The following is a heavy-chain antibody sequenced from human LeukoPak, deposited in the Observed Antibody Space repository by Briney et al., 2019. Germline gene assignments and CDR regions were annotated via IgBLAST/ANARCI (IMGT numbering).Heavy chain of an antibody. CDR2: ISYDGSNK. V-gene: IGHV3-30-3*01. J-gene: IGHJ4*02. CDR1: GFTFSSYA. Sequence: GRSLRLSCAASGFTFSSYAMHWVRQAPGKGLEWSAVISYDGSNKYYADSVKGRFTISRDNSKNTLYLQMNSLRAEDTAVYYCARGDYYDSSGYYLVLGYWGQGTLVTVSS. CDR3: ARGDYYDSSGYYLVLGY. D-gene: IGHD3-22*01.